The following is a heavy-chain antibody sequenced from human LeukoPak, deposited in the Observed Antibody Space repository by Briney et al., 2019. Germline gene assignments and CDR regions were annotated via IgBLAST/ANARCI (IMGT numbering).Heavy chain of an antibody. J-gene: IGHJ6*02. CDR1: GFTVSSNY. D-gene: IGHD4-17*01. Sequence: GGSLRLSCAASGFTVSSNYMSWVRQAPGKGLEWVSVIYSGGSTYYADSVKGRFTISRDNSKNTLYLQMDSLRAEDTAVYYCARESDGDYPLLYYGMDVWGQGTTVTVSS. CDR2: IYSGGST. V-gene: IGHV3-53*01. CDR3: ARESDGDYPLLYYGMDV.